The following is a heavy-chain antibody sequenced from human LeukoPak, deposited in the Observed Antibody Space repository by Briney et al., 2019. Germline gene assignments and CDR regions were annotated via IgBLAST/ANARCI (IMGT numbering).Heavy chain of an antibody. D-gene: IGHD6-13*01. CDR3: ARASGFGWGIAFDI. Sequence: ASVKVSCKASGYTFTSYDTNWVRQATGQGLEWMGWMNPNSGNTGYAQKFQGRVTMTRNTSISTAYMELSSLRSEDTAVYYCARASGFGWGIAFDIWGQGTMVTVSS. CDR1: GYTFTSYD. CDR2: MNPNSGNT. V-gene: IGHV1-8*01. J-gene: IGHJ3*02.